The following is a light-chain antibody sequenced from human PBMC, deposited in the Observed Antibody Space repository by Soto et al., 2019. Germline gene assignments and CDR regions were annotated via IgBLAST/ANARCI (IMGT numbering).Light chain of an antibody. Sequence: QSVLTQPASVSGSPGQSITISCTGTFSDINTYNFVSWFRQHPGKAPKLMIYDVSSRPSGVSDRFSGSKSGKTASLTISGLQAEDEADYYCCIYIGTSWVFGGGTKLTVL. V-gene: IGLV2-14*01. J-gene: IGLJ3*02. CDR3: CIYIGTSWV. CDR1: FSDINTYNF. CDR2: DVS.